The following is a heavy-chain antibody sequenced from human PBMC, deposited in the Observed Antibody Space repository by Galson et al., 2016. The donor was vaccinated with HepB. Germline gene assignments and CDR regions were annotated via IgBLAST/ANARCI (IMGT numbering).Heavy chain of an antibody. CDR2: IKQHGSEK. J-gene: IGHJ4*02. CDR1: GFTFSDFW. CDR3: ARVGVGSRTLAE. V-gene: IGHV3-7*01. Sequence: SLRLSCAASGFTFSDFWMSWVRQAPGKGLEWVANIKQHGSEKYYVDSVKGRFTISRDNAKNSLYLQMDSLRAEDTAVYYCARVGVGSRTLAEWGQGTLVTVSS. D-gene: IGHD1-26*01.